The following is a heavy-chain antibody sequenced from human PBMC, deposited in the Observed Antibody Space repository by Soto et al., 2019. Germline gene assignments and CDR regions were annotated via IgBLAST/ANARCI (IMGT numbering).Heavy chain of an antibody. V-gene: IGHV3-43*01. D-gene: IGHD2-2*02. J-gene: IGHJ6*02. CDR2: ISWDGGST. Sequence: GGSLRLSCAASGFTFDDYTMHWVRQAPGKGLEWVSLISWDGGSTYYADSVKGRFTISRDNSKNSLYLQMNSLRTEDTALYYCAKDGGEALYTNMDVWGQGTTVTVSS. CDR1: GFTFDDYT. CDR3: AKDGGEALYTNMDV.